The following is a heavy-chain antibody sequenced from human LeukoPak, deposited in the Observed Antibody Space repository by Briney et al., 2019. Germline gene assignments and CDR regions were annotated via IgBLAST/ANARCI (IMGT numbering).Heavy chain of an antibody. CDR3: AKDLGVVVTAIRPHAFDI. CDR2: ILYDGSNK. J-gene: IGHJ3*02. V-gene: IGHV3-30*02. Sequence: GGSLRLSCAASGFTFSNYGMHWVRQAPGKGLEWVTFILYDGSNKYYADSVKGRFTISRDNSKNTLYLQMSSLRAEDTAVYYCAKDLGVVVTAIRPHAFDIWGQGTMVTVSS. D-gene: IGHD2-21*02. CDR1: GFTFSNYG.